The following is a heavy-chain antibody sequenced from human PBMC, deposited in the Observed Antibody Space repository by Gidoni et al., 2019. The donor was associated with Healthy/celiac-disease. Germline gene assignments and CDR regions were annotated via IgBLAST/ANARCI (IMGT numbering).Heavy chain of an antibody. J-gene: IGHJ5*02. CDR2: IIPIFGTA. D-gene: IGHD6-13*01. CDR3: ARARDSSSWYLLPTLTNNWFDP. CDR1: GGTFSSYA. V-gene: IGHV1-69*01. Sequence: KKPGSSVKVSCKASGGTFSSYAISWVRQAPGQGLEWMGGIIPIFGTANYAQKFQGRVTITADESTSTAYMELSSLRSEDTAVYYCARARDSSSWYLLPTLTNNWFDPWGQGTLVTVSS.